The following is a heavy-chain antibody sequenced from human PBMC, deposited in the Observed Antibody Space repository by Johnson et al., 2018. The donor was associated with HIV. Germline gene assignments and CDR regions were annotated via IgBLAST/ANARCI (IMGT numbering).Heavy chain of an antibody. CDR3: ASYDILTGYYAFDI. J-gene: IGHJ3*02. CDR1: GFTFDDYG. Sequence: VQLVESGGGVVRPGGSLRLSCAASGFTFDDYGMNWVRQAPGKGLEWVSAIGTAGDTYYPGSVKGRFTISRDNSKNTLYLQMNSLRAEDTAVYYCASYDILTGYYAFDIWGQGIMVTVSS. CDR2: IGTAGDT. V-gene: IGHV3-13*01. D-gene: IGHD3-9*01.